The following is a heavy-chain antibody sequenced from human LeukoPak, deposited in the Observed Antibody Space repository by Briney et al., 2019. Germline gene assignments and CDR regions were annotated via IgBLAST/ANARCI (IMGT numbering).Heavy chain of an antibody. CDR1: GGSISSYY. CDR2: IYYSGST. D-gene: IGHD4-17*01. CDR3: ARGKDYHDYSY. J-gene: IGHJ4*02. V-gene: IGHV4-59*01. Sequence: SETLSLTCTVSGGSISSYYWSWIRQPPGKGLEWIGYIYYSGSTDYNPSLKSRVTISVDTSKNQFSLKLSSVTAADTAVYYCARGKDYHDYSYWGQGTLVTVSS.